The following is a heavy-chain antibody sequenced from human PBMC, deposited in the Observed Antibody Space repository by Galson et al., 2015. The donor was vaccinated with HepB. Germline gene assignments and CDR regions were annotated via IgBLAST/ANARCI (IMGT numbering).Heavy chain of an antibody. CDR1: GFTLSCCG. CDR2: ISYNGDYK. CDR3: AKNLYFGGSALDS. D-gene: IGHD3-9*01. J-gene: IGHJ4*02. V-gene: IGHV3-30*18. Sequence: SLRLSCAASGFTLSCCGMHWVRQAPGKGLEWVALISYNGDYKYYAGSVKGRFTISRDNSKNTLYLQMNNLRPEDTSIYFCAKNLYFGGSALDSWGQGTLLTVSS.